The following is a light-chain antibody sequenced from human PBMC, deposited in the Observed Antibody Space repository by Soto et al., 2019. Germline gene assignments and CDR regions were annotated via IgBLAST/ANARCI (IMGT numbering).Light chain of an antibody. CDR3: QQLTNFRFT. CDR2: GAS. CDR1: QGINKF. J-gene: IGKJ2*01. V-gene: IGKV1-9*01. Sequence: IQLTQSPSSLSAAVGDRVTITCRASQGINKFLAWYQQRPGKAPQLLVYGASTLQSGVPSRFSGSGSGTDFTLTSSSLQPADFATYYCQQLTNFRFTFGQGTKLDIK.